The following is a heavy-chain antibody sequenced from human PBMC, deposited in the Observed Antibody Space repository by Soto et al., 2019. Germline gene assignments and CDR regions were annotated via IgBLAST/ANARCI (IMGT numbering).Heavy chain of an antibody. D-gene: IGHD5-12*01. Sequence: QVQLVQSGAEVKKPGSSVKVSCKASGGTFSSYAISWVRQAPGQGLEWMGGIIPIFGTANYAQKFQGRVTMNADESTSTAYMELSSLRSEDTAVYYCARDPPEFISSGYGSGAFDIWGQGTMVTVSS. V-gene: IGHV1-69*12. CDR2: IIPIFGTA. CDR3: ARDPPEFISSGYGSGAFDI. CDR1: GGTFSSYA. J-gene: IGHJ3*02.